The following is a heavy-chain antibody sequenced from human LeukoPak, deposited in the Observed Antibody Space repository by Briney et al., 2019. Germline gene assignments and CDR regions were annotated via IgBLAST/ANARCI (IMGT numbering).Heavy chain of an antibody. CDR1: DGSISSTNYY. CDR2: ISYSGTT. Sequence: SETLSLTCTVSDGSISSTNYYWGWIRQPPGKGLEWIGSISYSGTTYYNPSLKSRVTISVDTSKNQFSLKLTSVTAADTAVYYCARRPLDYFASGSYWNYWGQGTLVTVSS. CDR3: ARRPLDYFASGSYWNY. J-gene: IGHJ4*02. V-gene: IGHV4-39*01. D-gene: IGHD3-10*01.